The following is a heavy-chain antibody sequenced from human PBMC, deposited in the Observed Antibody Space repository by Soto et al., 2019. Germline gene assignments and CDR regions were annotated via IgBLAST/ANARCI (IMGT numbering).Heavy chain of an antibody. J-gene: IGHJ4*02. CDR1: GFFVSSDY. CDR2: IYSDGTI. CDR3: XXXXXXXGFXX. V-gene: IGHV3-53*01. Sequence: EVQLVESGGGLIQPGGSLRLSCAASGFFVSSDYMNWVRQAXXKALEWVSIIYSDGTIDYAKSVKGRFTISRDNSKNTLYLXXXXXXXXXXXXXXXXXXXXXXGFXXWXQGTLVTVSS.